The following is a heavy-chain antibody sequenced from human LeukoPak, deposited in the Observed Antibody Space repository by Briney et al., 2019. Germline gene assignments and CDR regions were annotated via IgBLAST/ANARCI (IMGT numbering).Heavy chain of an antibody. J-gene: IGHJ4*02. V-gene: IGHV3-7*03. Sequence: PGGSLRLSCAASGFTFSIYWMSWVRQAPGKGLEWVASIKQDGSVKHFLDSVKGRFTISRDNAKNSLYLQMNSLRAEDTAVYYCAKDRVVVVTASTLFDYWGQGTLVTVSS. CDR1: GFTFSIYW. D-gene: IGHD2-21*02. CDR2: IKQDGSVK. CDR3: AKDRVVVVTASTLFDY.